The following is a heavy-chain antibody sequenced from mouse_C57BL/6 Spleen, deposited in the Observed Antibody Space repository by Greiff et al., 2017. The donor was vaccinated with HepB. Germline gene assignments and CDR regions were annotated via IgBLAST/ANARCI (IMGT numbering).Heavy chain of an antibody. CDR2: ISSGGDYI. Sequence: EVKVVESGEGLVKPGGSLKLSCAASGFTFSSYAMSWVRQTPEKRLEWVAYISSGGDYIYYADTVKGRFTISRDNARNTLYLQMSSLKSEDTAMYYCTRDYDYGGFAYWGQGTLVTVSA. V-gene: IGHV5-9-1*02. CDR1: GFTFSSYA. CDR3: TRDYDYGGFAY. D-gene: IGHD2-4*01. J-gene: IGHJ3*01.